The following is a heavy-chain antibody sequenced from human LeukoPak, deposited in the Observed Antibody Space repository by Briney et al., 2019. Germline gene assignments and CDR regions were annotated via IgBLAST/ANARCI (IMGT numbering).Heavy chain of an antibody. J-gene: IGHJ4*02. Sequence: SETLSLTCTVSGGSISSYYWSWIRQPPGKGLEWIGYIYYSGSTNYNPSLKSRVTISVDTSKNQFSLKLSSVTAADTAVYYCARGRRRQYYYDSSGYYLAYWGQGTLVTVSS. D-gene: IGHD3-22*01. V-gene: IGHV4-59*12. CDR1: GGSISSYY. CDR3: ARGRRRQYYYDSSGYYLAY. CDR2: IYYSGST.